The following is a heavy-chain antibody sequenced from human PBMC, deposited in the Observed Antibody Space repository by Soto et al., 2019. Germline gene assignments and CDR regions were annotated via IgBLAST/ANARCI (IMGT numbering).Heavy chain of an antibody. CDR2: VWFDGSNE. V-gene: IGHV3-33*01. Sequence: QVKLVESGGGVVQPERSLRLSCAASGFNFLSYGFHWVRQAPGKGLEWVASVWFDGSNENYADSVKARFTISRDNSKNTIYLQMDSLRVEDTAVYYCVRDWSSNANSVNDSWGQGTLVTVSS. D-gene: IGHD2-8*01. CDR1: GFNFLSYG. J-gene: IGHJ4*02. CDR3: VRDWSSNANSVNDS.